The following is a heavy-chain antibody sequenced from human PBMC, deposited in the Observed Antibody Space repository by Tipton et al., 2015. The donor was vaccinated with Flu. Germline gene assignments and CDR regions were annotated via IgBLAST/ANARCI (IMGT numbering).Heavy chain of an antibody. CDR2: ISWDGDEI. CDR1: GFTFHDYA. V-gene: IGHV3-9*01. CDR3: AKGLHYYGMDV. Sequence: SLRLSCATSGFTFHDYAIHWVRQPPGKGPEWVSGISWDGDEIRYADSVRGRVTISRDNAEKSLHLQMNSLRVEDTALYYCAKGLHYYGMDVWGQGTTVTVSS. D-gene: IGHD5-12*01. J-gene: IGHJ6*02.